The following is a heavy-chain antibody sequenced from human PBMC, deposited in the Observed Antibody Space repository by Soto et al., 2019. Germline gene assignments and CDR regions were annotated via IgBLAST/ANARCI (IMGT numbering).Heavy chain of an antibody. CDR3: ARASGGYYSYFDY. CDR1: GGSFSCYY. CDR2: INHSGST. Sequence: PSETLSLTCTVYGGSFSCYYWSWIRQPPGKGLEWIGEINHSGSTNYNPSLKSRVTISVDTSKNQFSLKLSSVTAADTAVYYCARASGGYYSYFDYWGQGTLVTVSS. D-gene: IGHD3-22*01. J-gene: IGHJ4*02. V-gene: IGHV4-34*01.